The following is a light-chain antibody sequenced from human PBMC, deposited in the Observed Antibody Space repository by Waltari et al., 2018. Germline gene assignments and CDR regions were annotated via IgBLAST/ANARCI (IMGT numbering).Light chain of an antibody. CDR3: QAWDSSTAV. V-gene: IGLV3-1*01. CDR1: KLGDQY. J-gene: IGLJ2*01. CDR2: QDT. Sequence: SYELTQPPPVSVSPGQTASIPCSGDKLGDQYACWYQQKPGQSPLVVIYQDTKRPSGIPERFSGSNSGNTATLTISGTQAMDEADYYCQAWDSSTAVFGGGTKLTVL.